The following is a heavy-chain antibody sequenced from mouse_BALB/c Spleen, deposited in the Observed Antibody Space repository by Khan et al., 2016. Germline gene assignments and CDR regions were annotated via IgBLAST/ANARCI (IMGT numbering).Heavy chain of an antibody. D-gene: IGHD2-4*01. V-gene: IGHV3-6*02. CDR1: GYSITSGYY. CDR2: ISYDGIN. CDR3: TISIYYNYAWFAY. J-gene: IGHJ3*01. Sequence: EVQLQESGPGLVKPSQSLSLTCSVTGYSITSGYYWNWIRQFPGNKLEWMGYISYDGINNYNPCLKNRISINRDTSKNQFFLTLNSVTTENTDTYYCTISIYYNYAWFAYWGQGTLVTVSA.